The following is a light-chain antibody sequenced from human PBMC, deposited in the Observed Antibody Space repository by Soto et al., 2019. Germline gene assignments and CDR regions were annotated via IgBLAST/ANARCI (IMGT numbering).Light chain of an antibody. Sequence: IQMTQSPSSLSASVGDRVTITCRASQSISIYLNWYQQSPGKAPKLLIFYASSLQSGVPSRFTGSRSGTNFSLTISSLQPEDFATYYCQQSYSAPQVTFGPGTKVDMK. J-gene: IGKJ3*01. V-gene: IGKV1-39*01. CDR2: YAS. CDR1: QSISIY. CDR3: QQSYSAPQVT.